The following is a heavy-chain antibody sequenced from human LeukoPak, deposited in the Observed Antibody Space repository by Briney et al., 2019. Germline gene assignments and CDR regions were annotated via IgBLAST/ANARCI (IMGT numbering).Heavy chain of an antibody. J-gene: IGHJ2*01. CDR1: GFTFSSYA. Sequence: GGSLRLSCAASGFTFSSYAMSWVRQAPGKGLEWVSDINGSGGSTYYADSVKGRFTISRDNSKNSLYLQMNSLRAEDTAVYYCARPYLLWFANPDWYFDLWGRGTLVTVSS. CDR2: INGSGGST. D-gene: IGHD3-10*01. V-gene: IGHV3-23*01. CDR3: ARPYLLWFANPDWYFDL.